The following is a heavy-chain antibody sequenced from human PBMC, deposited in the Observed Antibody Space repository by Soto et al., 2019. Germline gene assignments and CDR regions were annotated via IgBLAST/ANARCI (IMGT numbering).Heavy chain of an antibody. CDR2: INHSGST. J-gene: IGHJ4*02. Sequence: SETRCHPCAVYGGSLSGYRWSWIRQPPGKGLEWIGEINHSGSTNYNPSLKSRVTISVDTSKNQFSLKLSSVTAADTAVYYCARGPRTILDYWGQGTLVT. V-gene: IGHV4-34*01. CDR3: ARGPRTILDY. CDR1: GGSLSGYR.